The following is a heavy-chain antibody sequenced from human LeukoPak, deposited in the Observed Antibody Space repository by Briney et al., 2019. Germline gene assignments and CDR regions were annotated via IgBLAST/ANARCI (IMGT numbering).Heavy chain of an antibody. D-gene: IGHD6-19*01. Sequence: SETLSLTCTVSGGSISTYYWNWIRQSPGEGLEWIGYIYYSGSTSYNPSLKSRVTISVDTSKIQFSLKLTSVTAADTAVYYCARGRTAGALTGAFDIWGQGTMVSVSS. V-gene: IGHV4-59*01. CDR3: ARGRTAGALTGAFDI. J-gene: IGHJ3*02. CDR1: GGSISTYY. CDR2: IYYSGST.